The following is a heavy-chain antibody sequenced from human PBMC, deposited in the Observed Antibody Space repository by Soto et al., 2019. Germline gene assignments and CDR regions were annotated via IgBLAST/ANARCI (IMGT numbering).Heavy chain of an antibody. J-gene: IGHJ6*02. CDR3: TTDCSGGSCYPGAYYYYYAMDV. V-gene: IGHV3-15*01. CDR1: GFTFDAAW. Sequence: GGPLRLSCAASGFTFDAAWMSWVRQAPGKGLEWVGRIKRKTDGGTTDYAAPVKGRFTISRDDSKTTLYLQMNSLKTEDTAVYYCTTDCSGGSCYPGAYYYYYAMDVWGQGTTVTVSS. CDR2: IKRKTDGGTT. D-gene: IGHD2-15*01.